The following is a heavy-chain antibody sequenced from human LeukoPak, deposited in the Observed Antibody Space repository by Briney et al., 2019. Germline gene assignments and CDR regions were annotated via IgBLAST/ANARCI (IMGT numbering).Heavy chain of an antibody. Sequence: SETLSLTCTVSGGSISSSSYYWGWIRQPPGKGLEWIGSIYYSGSTYYNPSLKSRVTISVDTSKNQFSLKLSSVTAADTAVYYRARFSRPSYYFDYWGQGTLVTVSS. V-gene: IGHV4-39*01. D-gene: IGHD1-1*01. CDR3: ARFSRPSYYFDY. CDR1: GGSISSSSYY. CDR2: IYYSGST. J-gene: IGHJ4*02.